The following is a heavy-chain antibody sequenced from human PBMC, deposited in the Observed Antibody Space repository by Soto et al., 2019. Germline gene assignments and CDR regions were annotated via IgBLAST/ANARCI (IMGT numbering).Heavy chain of an antibody. Sequence: QVQLQQWGAGLLKPSETLSLTCAVYGGSFSGYYWSWIRQPPGKGLEWIGEINHSGSTNYNPSLKSRVTISVDTPKNQFSLKLSSVTAADTAVYYCARGGSKGRGYMGIKYYGMDVWGQGTTVTVSS. CDR2: INHSGST. V-gene: IGHV4-34*01. D-gene: IGHD5-18*01. CDR1: GGSFSGYY. J-gene: IGHJ6*02. CDR3: ARGGSKGRGYMGIKYYGMDV.